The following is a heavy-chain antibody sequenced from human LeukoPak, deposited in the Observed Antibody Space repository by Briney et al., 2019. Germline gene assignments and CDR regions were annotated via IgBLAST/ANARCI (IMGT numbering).Heavy chain of an antibody. Sequence: ASVKVSCKASGYTFTNYGISWVRQAPGQGLEWMGWISAYNGNTDYAQKIQGRVTMTTDTSTSTAYMDLRSLRYDDTAVYFCARVHRYCSGGSCYQPRYYYYYMDVWGEGTTVTVSS. CDR2: ISAYNGNT. CDR3: ARVHRYCSGGSCYQPRYYYYYMDV. CDR1: GYTFTNYG. D-gene: IGHD2-15*01. J-gene: IGHJ6*03. V-gene: IGHV1-18*01.